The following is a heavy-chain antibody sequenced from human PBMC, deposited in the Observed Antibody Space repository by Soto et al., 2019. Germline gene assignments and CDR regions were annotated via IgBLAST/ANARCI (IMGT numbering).Heavy chain of an antibody. V-gene: IGHV1-46*01. CDR1: GYTFTSYY. D-gene: IGHD3-3*01. Sequence: GASVKVSCKASGYTFTSYYMRWVRQAPGQGLEWMGIINPSGGSTSYAQKFQGRVTMTRDTSTSTVYMELSSLRSEDTAVYYCARDWSELRFLVPLLGPYWGDGMDVWGQGTTVTVSS. J-gene: IGHJ6*02. CDR3: ARDWSELRFLVPLLGPYWGDGMDV. CDR2: INPSGGST.